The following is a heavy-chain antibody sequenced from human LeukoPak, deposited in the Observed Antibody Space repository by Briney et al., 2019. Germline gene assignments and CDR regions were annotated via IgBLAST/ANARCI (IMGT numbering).Heavy chain of an antibody. D-gene: IGHD3-22*01. Sequence: SETLSLTCAVSGGPISSSSYYWGWVRQPPGKGLEWIGEINHSGSTNYNPSLKSRVTISVDTSKNQFSLKLSSVTAADTAVYYCARGLPAEFIRSITMIVVVPSWFDYWGQGTLVTVSS. CDR3: ARGLPAEFIRSITMIVVVPSWFDY. CDR1: GGPISSSSYY. V-gene: IGHV4-39*07. CDR2: INHSGST. J-gene: IGHJ4*02.